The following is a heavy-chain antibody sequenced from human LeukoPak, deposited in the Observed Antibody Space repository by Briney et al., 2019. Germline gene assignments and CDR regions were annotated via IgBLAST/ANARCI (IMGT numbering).Heavy chain of an antibody. CDR2: ISAYNGNT. Sequence: GASVKVSCKASGYTFTSYGISWVRQAPGQGLEWMGWISAYNGNTNYAQKLQGRVTMTTDTSTSTAYMELRSLRSDDTAVYYCARDRSYSSGWSHRELRFDYWGQGTLVTVSS. CDR3: ARDRSYSSGWSHRELRFDY. D-gene: IGHD6-19*01. V-gene: IGHV1-18*01. CDR1: GYTFTSYG. J-gene: IGHJ4*02.